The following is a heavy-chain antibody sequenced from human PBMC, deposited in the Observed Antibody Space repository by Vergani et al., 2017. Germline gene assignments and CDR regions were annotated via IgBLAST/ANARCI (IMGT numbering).Heavy chain of an antibody. CDR2: IIPIFGTA. CDR3: ASRDITIFGVVIIRGYYYYGMDV. CDR1: GGTFSSYA. Sequence: QVQLVQSGAEVKKPGSSVKVSCKASGGTFSSYAISWVRQPPGQGLEWMGGIIPIFGTANYAQKFQGRVTITADESTSTAYMELSSLRSEDTAVYYCASRDITIFGVVIIRGYYYYGMDVWGQGTTVTVSS. D-gene: IGHD3-3*01. J-gene: IGHJ6*02. V-gene: IGHV1-69*01.